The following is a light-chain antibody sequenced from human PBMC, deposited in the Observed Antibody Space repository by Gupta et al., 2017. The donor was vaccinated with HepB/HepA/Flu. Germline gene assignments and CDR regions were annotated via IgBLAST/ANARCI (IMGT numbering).Light chain of an antibody. CDR3: QQGFNTLTWT. J-gene: IGKJ1*01. V-gene: IGKV1-39*01. Sequence: DIQMTQSPSSLSASIGDRVTITCRASQTIRSYLNWYQQKPGKAPNLLIFAASSLQSGVPSRFSGSGSGTNFPLTINSLQPEDFATYYCQQGFNTLTWTFGQGTKVDMK. CDR1: QTIRSY. CDR2: AAS.